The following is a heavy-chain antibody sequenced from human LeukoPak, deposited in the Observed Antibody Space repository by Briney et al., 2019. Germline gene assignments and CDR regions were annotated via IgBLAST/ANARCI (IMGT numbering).Heavy chain of an antibody. V-gene: IGHV3-74*01. Sequence: GGSLRLSCAASGFTFSSYWMHWVRHAPGKGLVWVSRINTDGSSTSYADSVKGRFTISRDNAKNTLYLQMNSLRAEDTAVYYCAKGVTIFGVANPDYWGQATLVTVSS. CDR2: INTDGSST. D-gene: IGHD3-3*01. CDR3: AKGVTIFGVANPDY. J-gene: IGHJ4*02. CDR1: GFTFSSYW.